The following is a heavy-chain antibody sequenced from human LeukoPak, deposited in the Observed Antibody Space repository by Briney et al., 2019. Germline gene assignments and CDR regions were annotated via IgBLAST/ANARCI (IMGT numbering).Heavy chain of an antibody. CDR3: AKDQGIAAAGRRGYFDY. CDR2: IRYDGSNK. J-gene: IGHJ4*02. V-gene: IGHV3-30*02. D-gene: IGHD6-13*01. CDR1: GFTFSTYG. Sequence: PGGSLRLSCEASGFTFSTYGMHWVRQAPGKGLEWVAFIRYDGSNKYYADSVKGRFTISRDNSKNTLYLQMNSLRAEGTAVYYCAKDQGIAAAGRRGYFDYWGQGTLVTVSS.